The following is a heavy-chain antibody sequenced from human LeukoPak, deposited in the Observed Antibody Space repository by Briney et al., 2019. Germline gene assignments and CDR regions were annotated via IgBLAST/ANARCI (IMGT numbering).Heavy chain of an antibody. CDR1: GYTFTSYG. J-gene: IGHJ3*02. CDR2: ISAYNGNT. CDR3: ARDPTVTESDAFDI. Sequence: ASVKVSCKASGYTFTSYGISWVRQAPGQGLEWMGWISAYNGNTNYAQKLQGRVTMTTDTSTSTAYMELRSLRSDDTAVYYCARDPTVTESDAFDIWGQGTMVTVSS. V-gene: IGHV1-18*01. D-gene: IGHD4-17*01.